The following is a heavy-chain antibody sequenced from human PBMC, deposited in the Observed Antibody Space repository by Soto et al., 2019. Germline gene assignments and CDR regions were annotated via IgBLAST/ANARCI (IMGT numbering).Heavy chain of an antibody. CDR3: ARGTTRNRRGYNCGYSLAS. CDR2: IYDSGSI. Sequence: TLSLTCTVSGASISSYYWSWIRQSPGNGLEWIGYIYDSGSIYYNPSLRSRVTMSEDTSRNQFSLRLSSVTAADTAVYYCARGTTRNRRGYNCGYSLASWGQGILVTVSS. CDR1: GASISSYY. V-gene: IGHV4-59*01. D-gene: IGHD5-18*01. J-gene: IGHJ4*02.